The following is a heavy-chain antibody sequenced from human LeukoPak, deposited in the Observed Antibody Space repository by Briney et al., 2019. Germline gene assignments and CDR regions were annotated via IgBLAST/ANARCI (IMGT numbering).Heavy chain of an antibody. Sequence: PSETLSLTCAVYGGSFSGYYWSWIRQPPGKGLEWIGEINHSGSTNYNPSLKSRVTISVDTSKNQFSLKLSSVTAADTAVYYCARCVVVAATPTDYWGQGTLVTVSS. CDR3: ARCVVVAATPTDY. CDR2: INHSGST. J-gene: IGHJ4*02. D-gene: IGHD2-15*01. CDR1: GGSFSGYY. V-gene: IGHV4-34*01.